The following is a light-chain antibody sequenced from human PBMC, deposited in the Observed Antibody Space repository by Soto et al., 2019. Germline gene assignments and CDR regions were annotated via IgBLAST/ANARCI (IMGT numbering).Light chain of an antibody. CDR1: QGISSY. V-gene: IGKV1-9*01. CDR2: GAS. CDR3: QQSTILPRP. J-gene: IGKJ1*01. Sequence: SQRTQSTSYLSASVGDRVTITCRASQGISSYLAWYQQKPRKAPEVLIFGASTLQSGVPSRFSGSGSGTEFTLTINSLQSEDFAVYYCQQSTILPRPFAQVTKV.